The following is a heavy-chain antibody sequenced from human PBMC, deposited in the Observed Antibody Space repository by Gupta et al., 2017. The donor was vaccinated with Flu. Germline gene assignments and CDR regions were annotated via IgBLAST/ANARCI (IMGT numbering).Heavy chain of an antibody. Sequence: QLVASGGGLVEPGGSLRLSCAASGFEFFNAWMTWVGPAPGKGLEGVGRIRSNFDGGTTDYAAPVKGRFSISRDDSGNRLYLQLTSLKAEDTAVYYCATDNTGYGSAPYFDYWGQGTQVTVSS. J-gene: IGHJ4*02. CDR1: GFEFFNAW. CDR2: IRSNFDGGTT. D-gene: IGHD5-12*01. V-gene: IGHV3-15*01. CDR3: ATDNTGYGSAPYFDY.